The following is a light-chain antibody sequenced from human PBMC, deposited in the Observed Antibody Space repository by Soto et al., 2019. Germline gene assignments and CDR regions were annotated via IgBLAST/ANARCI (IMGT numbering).Light chain of an antibody. V-gene: IGLV1-40*01. Sequence: QSVLTQPPSVSGAPGQRVTIYCTGTSSKIGAGYDVHWYQQLPGTAPKLLIYGDTNRTSGVPDRFSGYKSGTSASLAITGRKDEDEAGKYGQTFDRVKNVYVVFGRGTKLTV. CDR2: GDT. CDR3: QTFDRVKNVYVV. CDR1: SSKIGAGYD. J-gene: IGLJ2*01.